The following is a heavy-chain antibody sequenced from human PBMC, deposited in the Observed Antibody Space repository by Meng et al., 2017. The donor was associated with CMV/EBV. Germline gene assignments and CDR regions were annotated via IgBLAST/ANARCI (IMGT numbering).Heavy chain of an antibody. CDR2: ISSSSSTI. Sequence: GESLKISCAASGIPFRTHWMHWVRQAPGKGLEWVSYISSSSSTIYYADSVKGRFTISRDNAKNSLYLQMNSLRAEDTAVYYCARDSRLWSNYYYYGMDVWGQGTTVTVSS. CDR3: ARDSRLWSNYYYYGMDV. D-gene: IGHD4/OR15-4a*01. J-gene: IGHJ6*02. CDR1: GIPFRTHW. V-gene: IGHV3-48*04.